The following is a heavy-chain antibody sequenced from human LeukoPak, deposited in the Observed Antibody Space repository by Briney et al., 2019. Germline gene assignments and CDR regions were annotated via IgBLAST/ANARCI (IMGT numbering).Heavy chain of an antibody. V-gene: IGHV1-69*13. D-gene: IGHD3-22*01. Sequence: SVNVSCKASGGTFSSYAISWVRQAPGQGLEWMGGIIPIFGTANYAQKFQGRVTITADESTSTAYMELSSLRSEGTAVYYCARDQGVYYDRSGYYTPWGAFDIWGQGTMVTVSS. CDR1: GGTFSSYA. CDR2: IIPIFGTA. J-gene: IGHJ3*02. CDR3: ARDQGVYYDRSGYYTPWGAFDI.